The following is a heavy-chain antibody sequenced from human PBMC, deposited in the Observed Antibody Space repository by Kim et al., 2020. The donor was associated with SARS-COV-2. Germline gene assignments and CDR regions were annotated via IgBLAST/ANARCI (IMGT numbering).Heavy chain of an antibody. CDR3: AKDMKHVLRYFDWLGEN. D-gene: IGHD3-9*01. Sequence: VNGRFTISRDNAKHSLYLQMNSLRAEDTALYYCAKDMKHVLRYFDWLGENWGQGTLVTVSS. V-gene: IGHV3-9*01. J-gene: IGHJ4*02.